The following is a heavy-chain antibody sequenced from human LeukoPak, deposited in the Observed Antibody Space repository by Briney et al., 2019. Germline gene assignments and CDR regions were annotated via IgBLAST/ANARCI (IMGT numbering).Heavy chain of an antibody. V-gene: IGHV1-69*06. J-gene: IGHJ6*03. CDR2: IIPIFGTA. CDR3: ARDLGRYCSGGRCHYYSYYMDV. D-gene: IGHD2-15*01. Sequence: SVKVSCKASGGTFSSYAISWVRQAPGQGLEWMGGIIPIFGTANYAQKFQGRVTITADKSTSTAYMELSSLRSEDTAVYYCARDLGRYCSGGRCHYYSYYMDVWGKGTTVTVSS. CDR1: GGTFSSYA.